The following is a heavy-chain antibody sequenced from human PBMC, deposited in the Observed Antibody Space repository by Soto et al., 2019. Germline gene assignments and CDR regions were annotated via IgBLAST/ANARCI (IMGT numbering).Heavy chain of an antibody. CDR1: GFTFSDYT. CDR2: IRSKAYGGTT. V-gene: IGHV3-49*03. D-gene: IGHD5-12*01. CDR3: TRDGRYSGYPPPAF. Sequence: VGPLSPSCTASGFTFSDYTISWFRQAPGKGLEWVGFIRSKAYGGTTEHAASVKGRFTISRDDSKSIAYLQMNSLKAEDTAVYHCTRDGRYSGYPPPAFWGQGTLVTVSS. J-gene: IGHJ4*02.